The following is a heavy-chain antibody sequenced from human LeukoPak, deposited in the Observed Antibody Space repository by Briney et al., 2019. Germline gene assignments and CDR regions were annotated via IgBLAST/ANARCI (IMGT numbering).Heavy chain of an antibody. Sequence: GGSLRLSCAASGFTFSSYWMNWVRQAPGKGLVWVSRIAIYGSSTTYADSVKGRFSISRDNAKNTLYLQMNSLRVEDTAVYYCARGRPHGNDYWGQGTLVTVSS. V-gene: IGHV3-74*01. D-gene: IGHD4-23*01. CDR1: GFTFSSYW. CDR3: ARGRPHGNDY. J-gene: IGHJ4*02. CDR2: IAIYGSST.